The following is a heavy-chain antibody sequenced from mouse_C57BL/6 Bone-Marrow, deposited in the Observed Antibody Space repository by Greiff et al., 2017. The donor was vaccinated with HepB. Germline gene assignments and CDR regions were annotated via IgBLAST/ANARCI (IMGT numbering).Heavy chain of an antibody. CDR2: ISSGGDYI. CDR1: GFTFSSYA. D-gene: IGHD2-2*01. V-gene: IGHV5-9-1*02. Sequence: EVKLVESGEGLVKPGGSLKLSCAASGFTFSSYAMSWVRQTPEKRLEWVAYISSGGDYIYYADTVKGRFTISRDNARNTLYLQMSSLKSEDTAMYYCTRENGGYPGYFDVWGTGTTVTVSS. J-gene: IGHJ1*03. CDR3: TRENGGYPGYFDV.